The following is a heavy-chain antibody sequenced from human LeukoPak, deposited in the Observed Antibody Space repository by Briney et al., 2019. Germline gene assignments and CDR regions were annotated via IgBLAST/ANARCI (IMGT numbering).Heavy chain of an antibody. V-gene: IGHV1-2*02. CDR3: ATDNYGTLDY. D-gene: IGHD3-16*01. CDR1: GYTFTDYY. J-gene: IGHJ4*02. CDR2: IDPRSGGT. Sequence: ASVEVSCKASGYTFTDYYIHWVRRAPGQGLEWMGWIDPRSGGTRCTQKFQGRVTMTRDTPISTVYLDLSGLTFDDTAVYYCATDNYGTLDYWGQGTLVTVSS.